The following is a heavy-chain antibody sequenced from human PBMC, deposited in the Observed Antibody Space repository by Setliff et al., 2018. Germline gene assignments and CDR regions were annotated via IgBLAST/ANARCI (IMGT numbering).Heavy chain of an antibody. CDR2: IIPILGIA. CDR1: GGTFSSYA. J-gene: IGHJ4*02. V-gene: IGHV1-69*10. CDR3: APLTRRYGSGSYPFDY. Sequence: SVKVSCKASGGTFSSYAISWVRQAPGRGLEWMGGIIPILGIANYAQKFQGRVTMTEDTSTDTAYMELSSLRSEDTAVYYCAPLTRRYGSGSYPFDYWGQGTLVTVSS. D-gene: IGHD3-10*01.